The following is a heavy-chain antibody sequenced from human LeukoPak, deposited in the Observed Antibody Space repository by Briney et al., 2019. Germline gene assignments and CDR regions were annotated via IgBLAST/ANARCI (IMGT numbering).Heavy chain of an antibody. Sequence: PSETLSLTCTVSGGSISYYYWNWIRQPPGKGLEWIGYIYYSGSTNYNPSLKSRVTISLDTSKTQFSLKLSSVTAADTAVYYCAREGNVAARQFDSWGQGTLVTVSS. J-gene: IGHJ4*02. D-gene: IGHD6-6*01. CDR1: GGSISYYY. CDR3: AREGNVAARQFDS. CDR2: IYYSGST. V-gene: IGHV4-59*01.